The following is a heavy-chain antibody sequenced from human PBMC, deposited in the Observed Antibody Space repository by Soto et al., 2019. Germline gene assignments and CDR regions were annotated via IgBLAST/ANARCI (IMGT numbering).Heavy chain of an antibody. Sequence: QVHLVQSGAEVKTPGVSVKVSCKDSGDTFLSYAMHWVRQAPGQRIKWMGWINDGNGNTKYSQKFQGRVTITRDTSASKADMEMSSLRYEDKAVYYCAKTYSSIWSNWFDPWGQGTLVTVSS. D-gene: IGHD6-13*01. CDR2: INDGNGNT. J-gene: IGHJ5*02. CDR1: GDTFLSYA. V-gene: IGHV1-3*01. CDR3: AKTYSSIWSNWFDP.